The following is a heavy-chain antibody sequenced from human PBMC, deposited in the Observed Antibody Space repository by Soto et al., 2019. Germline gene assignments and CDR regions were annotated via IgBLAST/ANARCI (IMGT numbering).Heavy chain of an antibody. CDR2: IYYSGST. J-gene: IGHJ5*02. CDR3: ARGSGSGYEDNWFEP. D-gene: IGHD5-12*01. Sequence: KTSETLSLTCTFSVGSISSGGYYWSWVRQHPGKGLEWIGYIYYSGSTYYNPSLKSRVTISVDTSKNQFSLKLSSVTAADTAVYYCARGSGSGYEDNWFEPLGQGTLVIVS. CDR1: VGSISSGGYY. V-gene: IGHV4-31*03.